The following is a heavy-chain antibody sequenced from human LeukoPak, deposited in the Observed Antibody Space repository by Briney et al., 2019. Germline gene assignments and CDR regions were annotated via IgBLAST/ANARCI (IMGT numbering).Heavy chain of an antibody. CDR2: INTDGSST. D-gene: IGHD2-2*01. CDR1: GFTFSSYW. Sequence: GGSLRLSCAASGFTFSSYWMHRVRQAPGKGLVWVSRINTDGSSTSYADSVKGRFTISRDNAKNTLYLQMNSLRAEDTAVYYWARDSYQLLGSGGLYYFDYWGQGTLVTVSS. V-gene: IGHV3-74*01. CDR3: ARDSYQLLGSGGLYYFDY. J-gene: IGHJ4*02.